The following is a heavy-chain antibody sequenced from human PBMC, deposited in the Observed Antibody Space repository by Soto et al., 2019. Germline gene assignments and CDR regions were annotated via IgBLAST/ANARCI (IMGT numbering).Heavy chain of an antibody. CDR1: GGSFSGYY. V-gene: IGHV4-34*01. Sequence: SETLSLTCAVYGGSFSGYYWSWIRQPPGKGLEWIGEINHSGSTNYNPSLKSRVTISVDTSKNQFSLKLSSVTAADTAVYYCARIGRYSSSWYRPYYFEYWGQGTLVTVSS. CDR3: ARIGRYSSSWYRPYYFEY. CDR2: INHSGST. J-gene: IGHJ4*02. D-gene: IGHD6-13*01.